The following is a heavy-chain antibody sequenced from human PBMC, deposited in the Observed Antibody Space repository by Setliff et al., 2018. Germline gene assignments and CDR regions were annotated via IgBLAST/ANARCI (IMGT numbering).Heavy chain of an antibody. J-gene: IGHJ4*02. Sequence: PGGSLRLSCAASGFTFRNYGMHWVRQAPGKGREWVAVIWFDGGNEFYADSVRGRFTISRDNSKNMLYLQMDSLRVEDTAVYYCAKDQGTGYCSGGSCYLFEHWGQGVQVTVSS. CDR1: GFTFRNYG. V-gene: IGHV3-33*03. CDR3: AKDQGTGYCSGGSCYLFEH. CDR2: IWFDGGNE. D-gene: IGHD2-15*01.